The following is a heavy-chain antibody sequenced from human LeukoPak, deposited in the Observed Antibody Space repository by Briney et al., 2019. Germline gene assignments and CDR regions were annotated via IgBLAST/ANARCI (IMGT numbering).Heavy chain of an antibody. CDR2: IKQDGSDK. Sequence: GGSLRLSCSASGFTFRSYWMSWDRQAPGKGLEWVANIKQDGSDKYYVDSVKGRFTISRDNAKNSLYLQMSSLRVEDTAVYYCAREKAARDYYYYYMDVWGKGTTVTVSS. CDR1: GFTFRSYW. D-gene: IGHD6-6*01. CDR3: AREKAARDYYYYYMDV. V-gene: IGHV3-7*01. J-gene: IGHJ6*03.